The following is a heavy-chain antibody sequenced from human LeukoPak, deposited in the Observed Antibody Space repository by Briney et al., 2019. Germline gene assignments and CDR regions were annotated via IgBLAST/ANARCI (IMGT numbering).Heavy chain of an antibody. Sequence: GGSLRLSCAASGFTFSSYWMSWVRQAPGKGLEWVANIKQDGSEKYYVDSVKGRFTISRDNAKNSLYLQMNSLRAEDTAVYYCARGAYYDISSLGYWGQGTLVTVSS. CDR2: IKQDGSEK. CDR3: ARGAYYDISSLGY. V-gene: IGHV3-7*01. CDR1: GFTFSSYW. J-gene: IGHJ4*02. D-gene: IGHD3-9*01.